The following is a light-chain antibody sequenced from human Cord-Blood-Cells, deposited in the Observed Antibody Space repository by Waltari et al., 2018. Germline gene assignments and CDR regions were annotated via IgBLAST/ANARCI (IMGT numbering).Light chain of an antibody. V-gene: IGKV1-5*01. Sequence: DIQMPQSPSTLSASVGARVTITCRASQSISSWFAWYQQKPGKAPKLLIYDACSLESGVPSMFSGSGSGTEFTLTISSLQPDDFATYYCQQYNSYSPYTFGQGTKLEIK. CDR1: QSISSW. CDR2: DAC. J-gene: IGKJ2*01. CDR3: QQYNSYSPYT.